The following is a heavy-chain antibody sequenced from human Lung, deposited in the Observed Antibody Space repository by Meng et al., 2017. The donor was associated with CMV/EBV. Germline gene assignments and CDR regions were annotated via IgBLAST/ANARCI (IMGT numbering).Heavy chain of an antibody. J-gene: IGHJ4*02. V-gene: IGHV4-59*01. CDR1: GGSISSYY. D-gene: IGHD1-14*01. CDR3: ARDGPAVDPK. Sequence: GSLRLSCTVSGGSISSYYWSWIRQPPGKGLEWIGYIYYSGSTNYNPSLKSRVTISVDTSKNQFSLKLSSVTAADTAVYYCARDGPAVDPKWGQGTLVTVSS. CDR2: IYYSGST.